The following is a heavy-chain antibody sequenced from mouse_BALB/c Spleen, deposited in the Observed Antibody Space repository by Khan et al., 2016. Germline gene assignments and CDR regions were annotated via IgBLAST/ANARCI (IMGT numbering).Heavy chain of an antibody. CDR1: GYAFSSSW. V-gene: IGHV1-82*01. CDR2: IYPGDGDT. D-gene: IGHD1-1*02. Sequence: QVQLQQPGPELVKPGASVKISCKASGYAFSSSWMNWVKQRPGQGLEWIGRIYPGDGDTSYTGKFKGTATLTADKSSSTAYMQLSSIASVESAVYFCARDFGVDNLAFDYWGQGTTLTVSA. CDR3: ARDFGVDNLAFDY. J-gene: IGHJ2*01.